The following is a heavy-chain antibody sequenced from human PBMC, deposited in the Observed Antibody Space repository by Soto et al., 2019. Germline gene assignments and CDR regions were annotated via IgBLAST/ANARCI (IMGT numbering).Heavy chain of an antibody. J-gene: IGHJ6*02. CDR2: SSHDNGNT. V-gene: IGHV1-3*01. D-gene: IGHD3-3*01. CDR1: GYTFTRYT. Sequence: ASLKASGKASGYTFTRYTMNWVGQAPGQRLEGIGWSSHDNGNTKSSQKFQDRVIITGDTSASTAYMDLSSLRSDDKAVYSCARGGRFLELKHLYGMDVWGQATTVT. CDR3: ARGGRFLELKHLYGMDV.